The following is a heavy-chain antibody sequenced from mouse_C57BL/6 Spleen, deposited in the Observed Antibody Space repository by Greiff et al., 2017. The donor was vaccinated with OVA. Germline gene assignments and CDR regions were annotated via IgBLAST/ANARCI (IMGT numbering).Heavy chain of an antibody. Sequence: EVQRVESGPGLAKPSQTLSLTCSVTGYSITSDYWNWIRKLPGNKLEYMGYISYSGSTYYNPSLKSRISITRDTSKNQYYLQLNSVTTEDTATYYCARGDYGNYYAMDYWGQGTSVTVSS. D-gene: IGHD2-1*01. V-gene: IGHV3-8*01. J-gene: IGHJ4*01. CDR2: ISYSGST. CDR3: ARGDYGNYYAMDY. CDR1: GYSITSDY.